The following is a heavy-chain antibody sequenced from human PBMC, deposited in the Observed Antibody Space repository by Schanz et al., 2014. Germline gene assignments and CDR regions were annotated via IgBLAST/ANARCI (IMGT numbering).Heavy chain of an antibody. J-gene: IGHJ4*02. CDR2: INTNTGNP. CDR3: ARGEANWGQY. Sequence: QVRLVQSGAELKMPGATVKVSCETSGYTFTSYAMNWVRQAPGQGLEWVGWINTNTGNPTYAQGFAGRFVFSLDTSVSTAYLQISFLKAEETAVFFCARGEANWGQYWGQGTLVTVSS. V-gene: IGHV7-4-1*02. CDR1: GYTFTSYA. D-gene: IGHD7-27*01.